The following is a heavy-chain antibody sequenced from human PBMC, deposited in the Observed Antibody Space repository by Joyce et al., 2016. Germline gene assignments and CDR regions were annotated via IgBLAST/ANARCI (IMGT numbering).Heavy chain of an antibody. CDR2: ISGSGSST. CDR1: GFTFSSFD. J-gene: IGHJ6*02. D-gene: IGHD7-27*01. CDR3: ANEVTGYYYYYYGMDV. Sequence: EVQLLESGGGLVQPGGSLSLSCAASGFTFSSFDMSWVRQAQGKGLEWVSAISGSGSSTYDSDSVKGRFTISRDKSKNTLDLQMNSLRAEDTAVYYCANEVTGYYYYYYGMDVWGQGTTVTVSS. V-gene: IGHV3-23*01.